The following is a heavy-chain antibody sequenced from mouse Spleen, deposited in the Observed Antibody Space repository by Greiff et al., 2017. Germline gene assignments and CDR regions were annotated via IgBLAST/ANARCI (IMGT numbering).Heavy chain of an antibody. Sequence: EVKVVESGGGLVKPGGSLKLSCAASGFTFSDYYMYWVRQTPEKRLEWVATISDGGSYTYYPDSVKGRFTISRDNAKNNLYLQMSSLKSEDTAMYYCARYDGFHFDYWGQGTTLTVSS. J-gene: IGHJ2*01. V-gene: IGHV5-4*02. CDR2: ISDGGSYT. D-gene: IGHD2-3*01. CDR1: GFTFSDYY. CDR3: ARYDGFHFDY.